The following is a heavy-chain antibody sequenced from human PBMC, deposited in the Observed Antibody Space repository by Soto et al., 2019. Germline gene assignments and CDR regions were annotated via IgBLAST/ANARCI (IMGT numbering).Heavy chain of an antibody. V-gene: IGHV3-9*01. J-gene: IGHJ4*02. Sequence: EVQLVESGGGLVQPGRSLRLSCAASGFTFDDYAMHWVRQAPGKGLEWVSGISWNSGSIGYADSVKGRFTISRDNAKNSLYLQMNSLRAEDTALYYCAKDRFIVASCCLVYWGQGTLVTVSS. CDR2: ISWNSGSI. CDR1: GFTFDDYA. D-gene: IGHD2-2*01. CDR3: AKDRFIVASCCLVY.